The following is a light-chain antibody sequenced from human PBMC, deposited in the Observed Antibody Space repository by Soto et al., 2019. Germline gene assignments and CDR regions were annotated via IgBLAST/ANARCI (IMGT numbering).Light chain of an antibody. CDR1: QSVSSK. CDR3: QRYNDWPPTWT. V-gene: IGKV3D-15*01. J-gene: IGKJ1*01. Sequence: EIVMTQSPATLSVSPGERATLSCRASQSVSSKLAWYQQKPGQAPRVLIYGASTRATGIPARFSGGGSGTEFTITISSLQSEAFAVFFCQRYNDWPPTWTFGQGTRVEIK. CDR2: GAS.